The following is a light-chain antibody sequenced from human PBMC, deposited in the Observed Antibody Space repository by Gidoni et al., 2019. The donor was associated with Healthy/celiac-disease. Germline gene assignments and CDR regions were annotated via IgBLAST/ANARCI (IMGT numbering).Light chain of an antibody. CDR2: DAS. J-gene: IGKJ3*01. CDR1: QSVSSY. V-gene: IGKV3-11*01. CDR3: QQRSNWPLT. Sequence: EIVLTQSPATLSLSPGERATLSCRASQSVSSYLAWYQQKPGQAPRLLIYDASNRATGIPARFSGSGSGTDFTLTISSLEPEDFAVYYCQQRSNWPLTFGPXTKVGI.